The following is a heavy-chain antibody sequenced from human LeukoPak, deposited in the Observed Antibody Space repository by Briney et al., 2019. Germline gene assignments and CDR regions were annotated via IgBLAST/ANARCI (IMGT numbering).Heavy chain of an antibody. CDR2: ISAYNGNT. D-gene: IGHD3-10*01. V-gene: IGHV1-18*01. J-gene: IGHJ5*02. Sequence: GASLKVSCKASGYTFTSYGISWVRQTPGQGLEWMGWISAYNGNTNYAQKLQGRVTMTTDTSTSTAYMELRSLRSDDTAVYYCARDIIVVTSMVRGGTRFDPWGQGTLVTVSS. CDR1: GYTFTSYG. CDR3: ARDIIVVTSMVRGGTRFDP.